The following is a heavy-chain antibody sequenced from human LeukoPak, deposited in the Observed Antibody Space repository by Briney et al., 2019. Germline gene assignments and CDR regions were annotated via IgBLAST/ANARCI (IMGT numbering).Heavy chain of an antibody. J-gene: IGHJ4*02. Sequence: ASVKVSCKASGYTFTGYYMHWVRQAPGQGLEWMGWINPNSGGTNYAQKFQGRVTMTRDTSISTAYMELSRLRSDDTAVYYCARDSGRYMYADYWGQGTVVTVSA. CDR1: GYTFTGYY. V-gene: IGHV1-2*02. CDR2: INPNSGGT. D-gene: IGHD2-8*01. CDR3: ARDSGRYMYADY.